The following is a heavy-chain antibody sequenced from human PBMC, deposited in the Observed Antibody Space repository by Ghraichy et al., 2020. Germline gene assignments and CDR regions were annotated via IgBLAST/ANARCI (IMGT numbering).Heavy chain of an antibody. CDR1: GGSISSSSYY. Sequence: SQTLSLTCTVSGGSISSSSYYWNWIRQPPGKGLEWIGSIYYSGSTYYNPSLKSRVTISVDTSKNQFSLKLSSVTAADTAVYYCARVELSLFDYWGQGTLVTVSS. CDR3: ARVELSLFDY. D-gene: IGHD3-16*02. J-gene: IGHJ4*02. V-gene: IGHV4-39*07. CDR2: IYYSGST.